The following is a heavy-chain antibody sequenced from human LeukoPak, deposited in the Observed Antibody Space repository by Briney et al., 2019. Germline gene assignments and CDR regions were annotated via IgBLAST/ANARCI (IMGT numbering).Heavy chain of an antibody. CDR1: GGSISSYY. V-gene: IGHV4-39*07. D-gene: IGHD5-12*01. Sequence: SETLSLTCTVSGGSISSYYWGWIRQPPGKGLEWIGSIYYSGSTYYNPSLKSRVTISVDTSKNQFSLKLSSVTAADTAVYYCARDPLYGSGYDLYYFDYWGQGTLVTVSS. CDR2: IYYSGST. J-gene: IGHJ4*02. CDR3: ARDPLYGSGYDLYYFDY.